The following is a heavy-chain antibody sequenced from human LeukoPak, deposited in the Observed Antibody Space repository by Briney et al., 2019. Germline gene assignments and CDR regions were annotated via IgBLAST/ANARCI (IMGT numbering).Heavy chain of an antibody. Sequence: PGGSLRLSCAASGFTFSSYGMHWVRQAPGKGLEWVAFIRYDGSNKYYADSVKGRFTISRDNSKNTLCLQMNSLRAEDTAVYYCANGGDGYNSGYWGQGTLVTVSS. CDR1: GFTFSSYG. CDR3: ANGGDGYNSGY. V-gene: IGHV3-30*02. CDR2: IRYDGSNK. D-gene: IGHD5-24*01. J-gene: IGHJ4*02.